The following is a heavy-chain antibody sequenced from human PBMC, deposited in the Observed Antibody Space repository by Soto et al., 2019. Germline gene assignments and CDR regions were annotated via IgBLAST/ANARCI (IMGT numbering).Heavy chain of an antibody. CDR3: AKDGETEQGSWYDPILGPRYYYYYYMDV. CDR2: ISGSGGST. V-gene: IGHV3-23*01. CDR1: GFTFSSYA. D-gene: IGHD6-13*01. Sequence: GGSLRLSCAASGFTFSSYAMSWVRQAPGKGLEWVSAISGSGGSTYYADSGKGRFTISRDNSKNTLYLQMNSLRAEDTAVYYCAKDGETEQGSWYDPILGPRYYYYYYMDVWGKGTTVTVSS. J-gene: IGHJ6*03.